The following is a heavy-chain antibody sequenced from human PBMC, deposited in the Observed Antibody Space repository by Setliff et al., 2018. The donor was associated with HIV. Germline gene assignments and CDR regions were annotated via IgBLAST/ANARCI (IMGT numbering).Heavy chain of an antibody. CDR2: VTNTGDT. CDR3: AKGSGPPWFDP. J-gene: IGHJ5*02. V-gene: IGHV4-4*07. CDR1: GDSIYTPFW. D-gene: IGHD3-3*01. Sequence: SETLSLTCTVSGDSIYTPFWWSWIRQPAGKGLEWIGRVTNTGDTSYNPSLKSRLTISMDTSKNLFSLKLTSVTAADTAVYFCAKGSGPPWFDPWGQGTLVTVSS.